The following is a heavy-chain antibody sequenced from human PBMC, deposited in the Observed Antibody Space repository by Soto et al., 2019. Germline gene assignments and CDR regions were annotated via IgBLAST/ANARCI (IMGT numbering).Heavy chain of an antibody. J-gene: IGHJ6*02. CDR2: INHSGST. CDR1: GGSFSGYY. D-gene: IGHD6-6*01. CDR3: ARAGAYSSSVNGYYYGMDV. V-gene: IGHV4-34*01. Sequence: SETLSLTCAVYGGSFSGYYWSWIRQPPGKGLEWIGEINHSGSTNYNPSLKSRVTISVDTSKNQFSLKLSSVTAADTAVYYCARAGAYSSSVNGYYYGMDVWGQGTTVT.